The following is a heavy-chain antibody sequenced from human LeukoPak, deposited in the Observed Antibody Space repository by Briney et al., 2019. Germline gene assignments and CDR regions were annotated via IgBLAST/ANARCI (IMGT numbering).Heavy chain of an antibody. V-gene: IGHV3-23*01. Sequence: PGGSLRLSCAAYRFTLSSYGMRWVRQAPGKGLEWVSAISGSGSSTYYADSVRGRFTSSRDNSKNTLYLQMNSLRAEDTAGYYCAKYVGYLDWQDPYYFDYWGQGTLVTVSS. D-gene: IGHD3-9*01. CDR3: AKYVGYLDWQDPYYFDY. CDR2: ISGSGSST. J-gene: IGHJ4*02. CDR1: RFTLSSYG.